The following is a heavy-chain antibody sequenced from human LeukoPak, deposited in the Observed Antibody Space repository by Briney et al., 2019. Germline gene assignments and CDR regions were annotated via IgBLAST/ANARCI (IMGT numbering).Heavy chain of an antibody. CDR2: ISGSGGST. CDR3: AKKNGNFWIGYPTPDY. J-gene: IGHJ4*02. CDR1: GFTFSSNA. V-gene: IGHV3-23*01. Sequence: GGSLRLSCAASGFTFSSNAMSWVRQAPGKGLEWVSAISGSGGSTYYADSVKGRFTISRDNSKNTLYLQMNSLRAEETAVYYCAKKNGNFWIGYPTPDYWGQGTLVTVSS. D-gene: IGHD3-3*01.